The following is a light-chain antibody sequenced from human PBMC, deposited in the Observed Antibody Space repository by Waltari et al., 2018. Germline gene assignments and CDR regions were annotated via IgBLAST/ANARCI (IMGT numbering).Light chain of an antibody. CDR3: LLSYSGPGV. Sequence: QAVVTQEPSLTVSPGGTVTLTCASSTGAVPRGHSPYWFQQKPGQAPRTLIYDTSNKDSSTPARFSGSIIGGKAVLTLSGAQPEDEAEYYCLLSYSGPGVFGGGTKLTVL. CDR1: TGAVPRGHS. J-gene: IGLJ3*02. CDR2: DTS. V-gene: IGLV7-46*01.